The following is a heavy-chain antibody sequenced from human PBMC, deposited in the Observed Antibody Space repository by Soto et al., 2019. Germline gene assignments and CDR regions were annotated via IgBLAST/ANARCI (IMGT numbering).Heavy chain of an antibody. CDR1: GYTFSNYA. CDR3: ARDRLHSGYDGDY. J-gene: IGHJ4*02. Sequence: QVQLVQSGAEVKKPGASVKVSCKASGYTFSNYAISWVRQAPGQGLELMGWISTDDGYTNYARDRVTMTKASSTNTAYMELRSLRSDDTAIYYCARDRLHSGYDGDYWGQGTLVTVSS. V-gene: IGHV1-18*01. CDR2: ISTDDGYT. D-gene: IGHD5-12*01.